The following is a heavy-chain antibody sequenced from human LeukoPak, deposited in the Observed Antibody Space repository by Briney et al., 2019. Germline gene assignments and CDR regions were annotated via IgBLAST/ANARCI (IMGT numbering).Heavy chain of an antibody. CDR3: ARAPGGGDGCPVNN. V-gene: IGHV4-4*02. Sequence: SETLSLTCAVSGGSISSRNWWSWVRQPPGKGLECIGEIYHSGSTNYNPSPKSRVTISVDKSKNQFSLKLSSVTAADTAVYYCARAPGGGDGCPVNNGGRGPRVTAS. CDR2: IYHSGST. CDR1: GGSISSRNW. D-gene: IGHD2-21*02. J-gene: IGHJ4*02.